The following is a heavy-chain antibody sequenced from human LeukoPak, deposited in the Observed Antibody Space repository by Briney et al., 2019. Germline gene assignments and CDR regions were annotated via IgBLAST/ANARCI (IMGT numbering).Heavy chain of an antibody. V-gene: IGHV4-4*09. CDR3: ARHIATMVRGVLYNWFDP. CDR1: DGSISSYY. Sequence: SETLSLTCTVSDGSISSYYWSWIRQPPGKGLEWIGYIYTSGSTNYNPSLKSRVTISVDTSKNQFSLKLSSVTAADTAVYYCARHIATMVRGVLYNWFDPWGQGTLVTVSS. CDR2: IYTSGST. D-gene: IGHD3-10*01. J-gene: IGHJ5*02.